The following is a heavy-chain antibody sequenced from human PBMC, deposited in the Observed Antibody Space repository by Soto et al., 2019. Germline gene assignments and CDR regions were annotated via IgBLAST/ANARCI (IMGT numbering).Heavy chain of an antibody. D-gene: IGHD2-2*01. J-gene: IGHJ4*02. V-gene: IGHV1-46*01. CDR2: INPSGGSA. Sequence: QVQLVQSGAEVTRPGASVKVSCKASGYSFISHYIHWVRQVPGQGLEWMGFINPSGGSATLAQKFQGRVTMTRDTSTSTVYMELTILRSEDAAVYYCARDYLSSKLSLSYFDFWGQGTLVTVSS. CDR1: GYSFISHY. CDR3: ARDYLSSKLSLSYFDF.